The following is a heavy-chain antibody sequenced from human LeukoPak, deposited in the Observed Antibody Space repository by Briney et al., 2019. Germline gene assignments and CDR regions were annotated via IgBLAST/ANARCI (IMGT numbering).Heavy chain of an antibody. J-gene: IGHJ4*02. Sequence: GSLRLSRAASGFTLSTAAMKWVPQVPGKGLECVSSIYYDISHIYYASSVWGRFTLSRDNAPNSVYLYIYTPRVAVTAMYYFSRDPLRYLLVGHYDYWGQGTLVAVSS. V-gene: IGHV3-21*03. D-gene: IGHD3-9*01. CDR1: GFTLSTAA. CDR3: SRDPLRYLLVGHYDY. CDR2: IYYDISHI.